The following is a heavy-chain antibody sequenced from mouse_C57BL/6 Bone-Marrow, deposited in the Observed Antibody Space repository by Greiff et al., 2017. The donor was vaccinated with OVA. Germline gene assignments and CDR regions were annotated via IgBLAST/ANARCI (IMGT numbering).Heavy chain of an antibody. CDR3: ARIRLRDYAMDY. Sequence: EVKLVESGGDLVKPGGSLKLSCAASGFTFSSYGMSWVRQTPDKRLAWVATISSGGSYTYYPDSVKGRFTISRDNAKNTLYLQMSSLKSEDTAMYYCARIRLRDYAMDYWGQGTSVTVSS. D-gene: IGHD2-4*01. J-gene: IGHJ4*01. CDR1: GFTFSSYG. V-gene: IGHV5-6*01. CDR2: ISSGGSYT.